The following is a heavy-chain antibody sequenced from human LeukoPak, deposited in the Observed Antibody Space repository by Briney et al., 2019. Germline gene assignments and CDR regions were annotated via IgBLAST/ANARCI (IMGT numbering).Heavy chain of an antibody. CDR3: AKDMPIFGVVIHTYGMDV. Sequence: GGSLRLSCAASGFTFSSYGMHWVRQAPGKGLEWVAVISYDGSNKYYADSAKGRFTISRDNSKNTLYLQMNSLRAEDTAVYYCAKDMPIFGVVIHTYGMDVWGQGTTVTVSS. V-gene: IGHV3-30*18. D-gene: IGHD3-3*01. CDR1: GFTFSSYG. J-gene: IGHJ6*02. CDR2: ISYDGSNK.